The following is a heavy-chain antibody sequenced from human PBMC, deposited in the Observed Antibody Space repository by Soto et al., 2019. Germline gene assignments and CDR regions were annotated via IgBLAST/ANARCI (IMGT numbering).Heavy chain of an antibody. CDR3: ARANSGYGD. CDR1: GYTFSSYA. J-gene: IGHJ4*02. V-gene: IGHV1-3*05. Sequence: QVQLVQSGAEEKKPGASVKVSCRASGYTFSSYAIHWVRQAPGQRLERMGWINGGNGNTKYSQKFQGRVTITRDTSASTAYMELSSLRSEDTAIYYCARANSGYGDWGQGTLVTVSS. CDR2: INGGNGNT. D-gene: IGHD5-12*01.